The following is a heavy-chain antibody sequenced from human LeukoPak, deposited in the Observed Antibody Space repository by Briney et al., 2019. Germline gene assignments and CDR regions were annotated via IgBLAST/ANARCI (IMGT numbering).Heavy chain of an antibody. J-gene: IGHJ3*02. Sequence: ASVKVSCKASGGTFSSYAISWVRQAPGQGLEWMGGIIPIFGTANYAQKFQGRVTITADESTSTAYMELSSLRSDDTAVYYCARVGPEWEPPAFDIWGQGTMVTVSS. CDR2: IIPIFGTA. V-gene: IGHV1-69*13. CDR1: GGTFSSYA. D-gene: IGHD1-26*01. CDR3: ARVGPEWEPPAFDI.